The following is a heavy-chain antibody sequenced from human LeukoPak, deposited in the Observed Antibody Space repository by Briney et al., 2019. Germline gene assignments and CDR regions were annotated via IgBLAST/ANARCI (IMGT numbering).Heavy chain of an antibody. V-gene: IGHV3-23*01. CDR2: ISGSGGST. CDR3: AKDGHYGSGSYYSAPLTYMDV. J-gene: IGHJ6*03. Sequence: GGTLRLSCAASGFTFSSYGMSWVRQAPGKGLEWVSAISGSGGSTYYADSVKGRFTISRDNSKNTLYLQMNSLRAEDTAVYYCAKDGHYGSGSYYSAPLTYMDVWGKGTTVTIPS. CDR1: GFTFSSYG. D-gene: IGHD3-10*01.